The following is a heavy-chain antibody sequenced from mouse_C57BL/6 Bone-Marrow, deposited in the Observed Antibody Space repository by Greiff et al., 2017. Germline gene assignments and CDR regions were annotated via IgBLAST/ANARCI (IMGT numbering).Heavy chain of an antibody. CDR2: IRSKSSNYAT. J-gene: IGHJ2*01. D-gene: IGHD1-1*01. V-gene: IGHV10-3*01. CDR3: VRGETVVATNYFDY. Sequence: EVKLQESGGGLVQPKGSLKLSCAASGFTFNTYAMHWVRQAPGKGLEWVARIRSKSSNYATYYADSVKDRFTISRDDSQSMLYLQMNNLKTEDTAMYYCVRGETVVATNYFDYWGQGTTLTVSS. CDR1: GFTFNTYA.